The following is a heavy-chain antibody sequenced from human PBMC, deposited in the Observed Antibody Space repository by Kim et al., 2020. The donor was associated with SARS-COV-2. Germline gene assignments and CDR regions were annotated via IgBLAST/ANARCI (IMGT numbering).Heavy chain of an antibody. Sequence: SETLSLTCTVSGGSISSSTYYWGWIRQPPGKGLEWIGNIYYSGSTNHNPSPKSRVTTSADTSKNQSSLKLRTVTAADTAADFCASTLNWNYGEKFDNWG. D-gene: IGHD1-7*01. CDR3: ASTLNWNYGEKFDN. CDR1: GGSISSSTYY. V-gene: IGHV4-39*01. CDR2: IYYSGST. J-gene: IGHJ4*01.